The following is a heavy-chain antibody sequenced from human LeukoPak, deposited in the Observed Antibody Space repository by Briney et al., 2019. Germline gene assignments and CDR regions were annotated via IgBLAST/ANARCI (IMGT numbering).Heavy chain of an antibody. Sequence: GGSLRLSCAASGFTFSSYSMNWVRQAPGKGLEWVSYISSSSSTIYYADSVKGRFTISRDNAKNSLYLQMNSLRAEDTAVYYCARLVGARGGYFDYWGQGTLVTVSS. V-gene: IGHV3-48*01. CDR1: GFTFSSYS. D-gene: IGHD1-26*01. CDR3: ARLVGARGGYFDY. J-gene: IGHJ4*02. CDR2: ISSSSSTI.